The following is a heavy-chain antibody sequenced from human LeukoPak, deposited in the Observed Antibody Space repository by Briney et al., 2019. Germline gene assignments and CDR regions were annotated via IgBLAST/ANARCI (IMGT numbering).Heavy chain of an antibody. CDR3: AREIVGAAFDY. J-gene: IGHJ4*02. CDR2: ISWNSGSI. CDR1: GFTFDDYA. V-gene: IGHV3-9*01. D-gene: IGHD1-26*01. Sequence: GGSLRLSCAASGFTFDDYAMHWVRQAPGKGLEWVSGISWNSGSIGYADSVKGRFTISRDNSKHTLYLQMNSLRAEDTAVYYCAREIVGAAFDYWGQGTLVTVSS.